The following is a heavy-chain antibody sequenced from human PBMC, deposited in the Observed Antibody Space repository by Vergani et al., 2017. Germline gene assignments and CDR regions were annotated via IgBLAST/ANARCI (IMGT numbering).Heavy chain of an antibody. Sequence: QVQLQQWGAGLLKPSETLSLTCAVYGGSFSGYYWSWIRQPPGKGLEWIGEINHSGSTNYNPSLKSRVTISVDTSKNQFSLKLSSVTAADTAVYYCSLHGRRGFGRLFDPWGQGTLVTFSS. J-gene: IGHJ5*02. D-gene: IGHD3-10*01. V-gene: IGHV4-34*01. CDR1: GGSFSGYY. CDR2: INHSGST. CDR3: SLHGRRGFGRLFDP.